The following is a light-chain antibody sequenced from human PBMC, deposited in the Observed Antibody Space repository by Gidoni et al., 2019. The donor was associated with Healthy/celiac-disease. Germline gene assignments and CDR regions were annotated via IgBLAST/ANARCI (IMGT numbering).Light chain of an antibody. CDR3: AAWDDSLSAV. CDR2: RNN. V-gene: IGLV1-47*01. CDR1: SSNIGSNY. J-gene: IGLJ7*01. Sequence: QSVLTQPPSASGPPGQRVTISCSGSSSNIGSNYVYWYQQLPGTAPKLLIYRNNQRPSGVPDRFSGSKSGTSASLAISGLRSEDEADYYCAAWDDSLSAVYGGGTQLTVL.